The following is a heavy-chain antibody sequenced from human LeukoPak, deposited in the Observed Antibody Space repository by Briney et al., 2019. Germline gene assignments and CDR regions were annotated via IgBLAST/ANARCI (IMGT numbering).Heavy chain of an antibody. V-gene: IGHV1-8*01. CDR3: ARDYRRNYYYYYMDV. Sequence: ASLKVSCKASGYTFTSYDINWVRQATGQGLEWMGWMNPNSGNTGYAQKFQGRVTMTRNTSISTAYMELSSLRSEDTAVYYCARDYRRNYYYYYMDVWGKGTTVTVSS. CDR1: GYTFTSYD. J-gene: IGHJ6*03. CDR2: MNPNSGNT. D-gene: IGHD1-14*01.